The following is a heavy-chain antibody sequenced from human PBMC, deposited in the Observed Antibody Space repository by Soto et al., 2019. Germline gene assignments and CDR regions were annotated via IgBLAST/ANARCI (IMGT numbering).Heavy chain of an antibody. V-gene: IGHV3-23*01. CDR3: AKDGICIDGSCFPAFES. CDR1: GFPFSSYV. Sequence: EVQLLESGGGLVQRGGSLRLSCAASGFPFSSYVMSWVRQAPGKGLEWVSGITGGGSNTFYADSVKGRFTISRDNSKNTLFLQMNSLGAEDTAVYYCAKDGICIDGSCFPAFESWGQGTLVAVSS. CDR2: ITGGGSNT. D-gene: IGHD2-15*01. J-gene: IGHJ4*02.